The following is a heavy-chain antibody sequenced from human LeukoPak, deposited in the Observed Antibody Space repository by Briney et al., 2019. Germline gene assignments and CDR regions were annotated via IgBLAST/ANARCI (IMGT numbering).Heavy chain of an antibody. J-gene: IGHJ4*02. CDR1: GGTFSSYA. Sequence: SVKVSCKASGGTFSSYAISWVRQAPGQGLEWMGGIIPIFGTANYAQKFQGRVTITADESTSTAYMELSSLRSGDTAVYYCARDGSSSFFPFDYWGQGTLVTVSS. D-gene: IGHD2-2*03. CDR3: ARDGSSSFFPFDY. V-gene: IGHV1-69*13. CDR2: IIPIFGTA.